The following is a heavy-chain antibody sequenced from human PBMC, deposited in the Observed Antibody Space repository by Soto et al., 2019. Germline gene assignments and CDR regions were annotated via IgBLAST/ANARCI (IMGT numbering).Heavy chain of an antibody. J-gene: IGHJ4*01. CDR2: IYPGDSDT. Sequence: GESLKISCKGSGYSFTSYWIGWVRQMPGKGLEWMGIIYPGDSDTRYSPSFQGQVTISADKSISTAYLQWSSLKASDTAMYYCARRGSSWYFGVAFDYWGHGTLVTVSS. D-gene: IGHD6-13*01. CDR1: GYSFTSYW. CDR3: ARRGSSWYFGVAFDY. V-gene: IGHV5-51*01.